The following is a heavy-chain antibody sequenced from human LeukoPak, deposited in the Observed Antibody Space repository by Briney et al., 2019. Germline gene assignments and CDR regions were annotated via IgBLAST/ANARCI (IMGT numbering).Heavy chain of an antibody. Sequence: GGSLRLSCAASGFTFSSYGMHWVRQAPGKGLEWVAVIWYDGSNKYYADSVKGRFTISRDNSKNTLYLQMNSLRAEDTAVYYCARGLYGSGSYYFGYWGQGTLVTVSS. CDR3: ARGLYGSGSYYFGY. J-gene: IGHJ4*02. V-gene: IGHV3-33*01. CDR1: GFTFSSYG. D-gene: IGHD3-10*01. CDR2: IWYDGSNK.